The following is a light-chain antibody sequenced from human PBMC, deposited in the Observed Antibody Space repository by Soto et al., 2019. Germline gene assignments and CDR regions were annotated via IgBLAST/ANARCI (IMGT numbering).Light chain of an antibody. CDR3: SSYTSSSTYV. CDR1: SSGVGGYNY. CDR2: EVS. V-gene: IGLV2-14*01. Sequence: QSVVTQPASVSGSPGQSITISCTGTSSGVGGYNYVSWYQQHPGKAPKLMIYEVSNRPSGVSNRFSGSKSGNTASLTISGLQPEDEAAYYCSSYTSSSTYVFGTGTKLTVL. J-gene: IGLJ1*01.